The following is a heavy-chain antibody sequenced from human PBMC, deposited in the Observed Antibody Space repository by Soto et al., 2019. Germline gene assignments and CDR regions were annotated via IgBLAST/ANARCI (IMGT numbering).Heavy chain of an antibody. J-gene: IGHJ4*02. CDR2: MNPNSGNT. D-gene: IGHD3-9*01. CDR1: GYTFTSYD. Sequence: ASVKGSCKASGYTFTSYDINWVRQATRQGLEWMGWMNPNSGNTGYAQKFQGRVTMTRNTSISTAYMELSSLRSEDTAVYYCAREVGDILTGADEYYFDYWGQGTLVTVSS. CDR3: AREVGDILTGADEYYFDY. V-gene: IGHV1-8*01.